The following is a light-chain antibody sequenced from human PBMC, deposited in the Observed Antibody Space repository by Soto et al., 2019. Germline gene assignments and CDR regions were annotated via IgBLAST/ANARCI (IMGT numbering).Light chain of an antibody. Sequence: EIVLTQSPATLSVSPWEGVTLSCTTSQSVSSHVAWYQQKPGQPPSLLIYGATSRATGIPGRFSGSGSGTDFTLTISTLEPEDFAVYYCQQYANSPITFGQGTRLEIK. CDR3: QQYANSPIT. V-gene: IGKV3-20*01. J-gene: IGKJ5*01. CDR2: GAT. CDR1: QSVSSH.